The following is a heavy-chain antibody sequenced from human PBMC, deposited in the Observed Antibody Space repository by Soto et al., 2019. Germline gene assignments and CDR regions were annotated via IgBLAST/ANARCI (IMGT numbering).Heavy chain of an antibody. CDR3: ARGWLRTGFDT. D-gene: IGHD2-8*02. CDR1: GGSDSSNSAA. J-gene: IGHJ3*02. Sequence: LQTLSRTCAICGGSDSSNSAAWYWIRQSPSRGPEWLGRTYHGSKWSTDYAVTVKSRISVNTDTSRNQFSLQLSSVTPEDTGVYYCARGWLRTGFDTWGQGTMVTVSS. V-gene: IGHV6-1*01. CDR2: TYHGSKWST.